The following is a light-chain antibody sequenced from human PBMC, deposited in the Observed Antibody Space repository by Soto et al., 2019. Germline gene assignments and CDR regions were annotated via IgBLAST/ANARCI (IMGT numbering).Light chain of an antibody. CDR2: DAS. CDR1: QSITKC. CDR3: NQYEFYYT. J-gene: IGKJ2*01. Sequence: DIQMTQSPSTLSASGGVRVTITCRASQSITKCLAWYHQKPVKTPKLLIYDASTFQNGVPPRLSGSGYGTEFTLTITSLQPADFATYYCNQYEFYYTFGQGTKVDIK. V-gene: IGKV1-5*01.